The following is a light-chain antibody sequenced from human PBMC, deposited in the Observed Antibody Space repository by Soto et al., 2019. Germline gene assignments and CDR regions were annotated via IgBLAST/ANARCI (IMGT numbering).Light chain of an antibody. J-gene: IGKJ5*01. V-gene: IGKV1-39*01. CDR3: QQSYSFPIT. CDR1: QSISTF. Sequence: DIQMTQSPSSLSASVGDRVTITCRASQSISTFLNWYQQKPGKAPKLLIYAASSLQSGVPSRFSGSVSGTDFTLTISSLQPEDFATYYCQQSYSFPITFGQGTRLEIK. CDR2: AAS.